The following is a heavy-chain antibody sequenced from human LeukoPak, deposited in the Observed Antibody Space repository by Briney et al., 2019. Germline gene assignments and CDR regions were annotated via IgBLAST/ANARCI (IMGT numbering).Heavy chain of an antibody. CDR2: IYSGGST. V-gene: IGHV3-53*04. J-gene: IGHJ6*02. D-gene: IGHD5-18*01. CDR3: ARVDTDYYYYGMDV. CDR1: GFTVSSNY. Sequence: GGSLRLSCAASGFTVSSNYMSWVRQAPGKGLEWVSVIYSGGSTYYADSVKGRFTISRHNSKNMLYLQMNSLRAEDTAVYYCARVDTDYYYYGMDVWGQGTTVTVSS.